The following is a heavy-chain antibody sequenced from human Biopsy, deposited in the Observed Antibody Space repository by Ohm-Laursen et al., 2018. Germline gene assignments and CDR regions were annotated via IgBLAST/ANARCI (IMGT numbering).Heavy chain of an antibody. D-gene: IGHD3-22*01. J-gene: IGHJ2*01. Sequence: ILSLTCTVSGDSISSYYWSWIRQPPGKGLQWIGYVYYTGSTGYNPSLQSRVTISVDTSKNHFSLRLRSVTPADTAIYYCARDRGYYSDRTVPGYFDLWGRGTLVTVSS. CDR1: GDSISSYY. CDR3: ARDRGYYSDRTVPGYFDL. V-gene: IGHV4-59*01. CDR2: VYYTGST.